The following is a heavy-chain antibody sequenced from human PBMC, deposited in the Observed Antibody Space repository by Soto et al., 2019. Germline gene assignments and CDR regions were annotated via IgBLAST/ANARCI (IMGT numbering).Heavy chain of an antibody. CDR2: INWNSGSI. CDR1: GFTFDDYA. V-gene: IGHV3-9*01. Sequence: GGSLRLSCAASGFTFDDYAMHWVRQVPGKGLEWISGINWNSGSIGYGDSVKGRFAISRDNAKNSLHLQMNSLSAEDTAFYYCVKDESINWYSGHFRHWGQGTLVTVSS. CDR3: VKDESINWYSGHFRH. J-gene: IGHJ1*01. D-gene: IGHD6-13*01.